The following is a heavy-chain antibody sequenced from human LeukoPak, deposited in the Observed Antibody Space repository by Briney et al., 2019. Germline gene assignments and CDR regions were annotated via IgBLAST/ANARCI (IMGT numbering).Heavy chain of an antibody. J-gene: IGHJ5*02. Sequence: GGSLRLSCAASGFTFSSYYMHWVRQAPGKGLVWVARMSGDGSSTDYADSVKGRFTISRDYATNTLYLQMNSLRAEDTAMYYCARDRSPGWFDPWGQGTLVTVSS. CDR1: GFTFSSYY. CDR3: ARDRSPGWFDP. D-gene: IGHD2-15*01. V-gene: IGHV3-74*01. CDR2: MSGDGSST.